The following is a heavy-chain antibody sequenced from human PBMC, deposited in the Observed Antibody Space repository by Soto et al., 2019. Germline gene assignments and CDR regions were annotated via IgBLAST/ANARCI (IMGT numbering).Heavy chain of an antibody. CDR1: GFPFTTYT. Sequence: SLRVSCAASGFPFTTYTMNWVRQAPGKGLEWVSSISSSSGTIYYADSVKGRFTISRDNAKNSLYLQMNSLRDEDTAVYYCARVATRDPYFDYWGQGTLVTVSS. V-gene: IGHV3-48*02. J-gene: IGHJ4*02. CDR3: ARVATRDPYFDY. CDR2: ISSSSGTI. D-gene: IGHD1-1*01.